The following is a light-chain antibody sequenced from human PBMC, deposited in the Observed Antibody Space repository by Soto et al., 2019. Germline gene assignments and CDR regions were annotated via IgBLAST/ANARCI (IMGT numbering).Light chain of an antibody. CDR3: QQYTNWPPNT. J-gene: IGKJ5*01. Sequence: EILMTQSPDTLSVSPGESATLSCRASQRVYSNLAWYQQRPGQAPRLLIYGASARATGVRARFSGRGSGTEFTLTLSSLQSEDFAVYYCQQYTNWPPNTFGQGTRLEIK. CDR1: QRVYSN. V-gene: IGKV3-15*01. CDR2: GAS.